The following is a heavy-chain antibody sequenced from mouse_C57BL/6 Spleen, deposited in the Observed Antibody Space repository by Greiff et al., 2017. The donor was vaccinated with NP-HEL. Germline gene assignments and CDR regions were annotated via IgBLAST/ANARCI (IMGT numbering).Heavy chain of an antibody. V-gene: IGHV1-7*01. D-gene: IGHD2-3*01. J-gene: IGHJ1*03. CDR1: GYTFTSYW. Sequence: QVQLKESGAELAKPGASVKLSCKASGYTFTSYWMHWVKQRPGQGLEWIGYINPSSGYTKYNQKFKDKATLTADKSSSTAYMQLSSLTYEDSAVYYCARYGDGYHWYFDVWGTGTTVTVSS. CDR3: ARYGDGYHWYFDV. CDR2: INPSSGYT.